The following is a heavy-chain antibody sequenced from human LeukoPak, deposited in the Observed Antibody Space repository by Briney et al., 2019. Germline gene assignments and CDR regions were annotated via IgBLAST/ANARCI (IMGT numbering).Heavy chain of an antibody. J-gene: IGHJ1*01. Sequence: GASVKVSCKASGYTFTSYDINWVRQAPGQGLEWMGRIIPILGIANYAQKFQGRVTITADKSTSTAYMELSSLRSEDTAVYYCARDSTVAKTEYFQHWGQGTLVTVSS. V-gene: IGHV1-69*04. D-gene: IGHD4-23*01. CDR1: GYTFTSYD. CDR2: IIPILGIA. CDR3: ARDSTVAKTEYFQH.